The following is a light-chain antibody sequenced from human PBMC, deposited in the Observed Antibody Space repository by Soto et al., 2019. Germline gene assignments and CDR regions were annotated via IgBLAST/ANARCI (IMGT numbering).Light chain of an antibody. Sequence: IVLTQSPATLSSSRGERATLSCRASQSVSSYLAWYQQKPGQAPRLLIYDASNRATGIPARFSGSGSGTDFTLTISSLEPEDSAVYYCQQRSNWPWTFGQGTKVDIK. CDR3: QQRSNWPWT. CDR1: QSVSSY. V-gene: IGKV3-11*01. J-gene: IGKJ1*01. CDR2: DAS.